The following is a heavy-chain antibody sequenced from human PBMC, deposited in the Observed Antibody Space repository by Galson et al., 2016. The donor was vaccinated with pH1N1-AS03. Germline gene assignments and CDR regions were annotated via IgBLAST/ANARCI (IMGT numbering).Heavy chain of an antibody. V-gene: IGHV4-38-2*02. CDR1: GYSMTSGYF. Sequence: SETLSLTCTVFGYSMTSGYFWGWIRQPPGKGLEWIGSSYHTGSTYYNPSLKSRVSVSLDTSKGQFSLKFNSVTATDTAVYYCARQSRVLASFGEYPNALDIWGQGTMVAVSS. CDR2: SYHTGST. J-gene: IGHJ3*02. CDR3: ARQSRVLASFGEYPNALDI. D-gene: IGHD3-10*01.